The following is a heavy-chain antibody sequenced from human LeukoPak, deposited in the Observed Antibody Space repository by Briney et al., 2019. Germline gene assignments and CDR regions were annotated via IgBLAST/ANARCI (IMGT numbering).Heavy chain of an antibody. J-gene: IGHJ4*02. D-gene: IGHD3-22*01. CDR3: ATYYYDSSGYFVY. CDR1: GGSISSSSYY. V-gene: IGHV4-39*01. CDR2: IYYSGST. Sequence: PSETLSLTCTVSGGSISSSSYYWGWIRQPPGKGLEWIGSIYYSGSTYYNPSLKSRVTISVDTSKNQFSLKLSSVTAADTAVYYCATYYYDSSGYFVYWGQGTLVTVSS.